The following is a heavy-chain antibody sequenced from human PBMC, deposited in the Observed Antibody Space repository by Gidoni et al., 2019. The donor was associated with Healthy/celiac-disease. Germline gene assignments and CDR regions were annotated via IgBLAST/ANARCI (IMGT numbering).Heavy chain of an antibody. J-gene: IGHJ4*02. CDR3: ARDGIAARPYSVY. CDR2: ISSSSSYI. D-gene: IGHD6-6*01. Sequence: EVQLVESGGGLVKPGGYLRLSCAASGFTFSSYSMNWVRQAPGKGLEWVSSISSSSSYIYYADSVKGRFTISRDNAKNSLYLQMNSLRAEDTAVYYCARDGIAARPYSVYWGQGTLVTVSS. CDR1: GFTFSSYS. V-gene: IGHV3-21*01.